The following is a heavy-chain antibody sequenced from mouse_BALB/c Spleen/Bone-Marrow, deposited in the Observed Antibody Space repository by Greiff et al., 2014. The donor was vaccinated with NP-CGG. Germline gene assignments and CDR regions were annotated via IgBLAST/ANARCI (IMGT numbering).Heavy chain of an antibody. CDR2: ISGYYGDA. CDR3: ARSGKVRNAMDY. Sequence: VQLQESGAELVRPGASVKISCKGSGYTFTDYAIHWVKQSHAKSLEWIGLISGYYGDAIYNQKFKGKATMTVDKSSRTAYMDLARLTSEDSAIYYCARSGKVRNAMDYWGQGTSVTVSS. D-gene: IGHD2-14*01. V-gene: IGHV1-67*01. CDR1: GYTFTDYA. J-gene: IGHJ4*01.